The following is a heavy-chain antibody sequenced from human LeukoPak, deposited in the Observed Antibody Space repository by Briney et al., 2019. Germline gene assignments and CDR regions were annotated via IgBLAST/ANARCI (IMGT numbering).Heavy chain of an antibody. J-gene: IGHJ4*02. CDR3: ARRSTASWYSLDY. CDR2: ISYDGSNK. D-gene: IGHD6-13*01. Sequence: GRSLRLSCAASGFTFSSYAMHWVRQAPGKGLEWVAVISYDGSNKYYADSMKGRFTISRDNSKNTLYLQMNSLRAEDTAVYYCARRSTASWYSLDYWGQGTLVTVSS. V-gene: IGHV3-30*04. CDR1: GFTFSSYA.